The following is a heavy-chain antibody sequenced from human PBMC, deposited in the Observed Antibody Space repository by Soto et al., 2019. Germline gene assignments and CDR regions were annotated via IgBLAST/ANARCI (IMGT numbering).Heavy chain of an antibody. CDR1: GFTVSSNY. Sequence: GGSLRLSCAASGFTVSSNYMSWVRQAPGKGLEWVSVIYSGGSTYYADSVKGRFTISRHNSKNTLYLQMNSLRAEDTAVYYCARVSRGGSGLRYFDWLFDYWGQGTLVTVSS. CDR3: ARVSRGGSGLRYFDWLFDY. CDR2: IYSGGST. D-gene: IGHD3-9*01. J-gene: IGHJ4*02. V-gene: IGHV3-53*04.